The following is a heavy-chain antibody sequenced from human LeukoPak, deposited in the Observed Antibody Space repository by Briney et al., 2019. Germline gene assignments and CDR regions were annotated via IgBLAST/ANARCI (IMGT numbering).Heavy chain of an antibody. CDR3: ARPYYFGIDAFDI. CDR2: MNPNSGNT. Sequence: ASVKVSCKASGYTFTSYDINRVRQATGQGLEWMGWMNPNSGNTGYAQKFQGRVTITRNTSISTAYMELSSLRSEDTAVYYCARPYYFGIDAFDIWGQGTMVTVSS. CDR1: GYTFTSYD. V-gene: IGHV1-8*03. D-gene: IGHD3-10*01. J-gene: IGHJ3*02.